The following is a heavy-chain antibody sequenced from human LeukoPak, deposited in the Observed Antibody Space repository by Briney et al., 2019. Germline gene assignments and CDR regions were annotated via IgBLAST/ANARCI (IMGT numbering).Heavy chain of an antibody. CDR2: INHSGST. D-gene: IGHD6-19*01. Sequence: SETLSLTCAVYGGSFSGYYWSWIRQPPGKGLEWIGEINHSGSTNYNPSLKSRVTISVDTSKNQFSLKMSSVTAADTAVYYCASIGWYDDFDYWGQGTLVTVSS. V-gene: IGHV4-34*01. J-gene: IGHJ4*02. CDR3: ASIGWYDDFDY. CDR1: GGSFSGYY.